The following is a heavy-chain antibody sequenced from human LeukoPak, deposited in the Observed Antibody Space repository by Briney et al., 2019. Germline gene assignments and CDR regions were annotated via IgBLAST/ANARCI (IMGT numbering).Heavy chain of an antibody. CDR3: ARQVTIFGVLTMDV. CDR2: ISSSGTTI. D-gene: IGHD3-3*01. Sequence: PGGSLRLSCAASGFTFSSYEMNWVRQAPGKGLEWVSHISSSGTTIYYADSVKGRFTISRDNAKNSLYLQMNSLRAEDTAVYYCARQVTIFGVLTMDVWGKGTTVTVSS. J-gene: IGHJ6*03. V-gene: IGHV3-48*03. CDR1: GFTFSSYE.